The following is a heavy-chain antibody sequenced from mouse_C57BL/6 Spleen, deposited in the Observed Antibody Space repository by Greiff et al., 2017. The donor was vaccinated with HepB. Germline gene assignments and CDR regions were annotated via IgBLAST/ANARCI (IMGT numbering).Heavy chain of an antibody. V-gene: IGHV5-9*01. D-gene: IGHD1-1*01. CDR3: ARQGTVVADWYFDV. J-gene: IGHJ1*03. Sequence: EVKLEESGGGLVKPGGSLKLSCAASGFTFSSYTMSWVRQTPEKRLEWVATISGGGGNTYYPDSVKGRFTISRDNAKNTLYLQMSSLRSEDTALYYCARQGTVVADWYFDVWGTGTTVTVSS. CDR1: GFTFSSYT. CDR2: ISGGGGNT.